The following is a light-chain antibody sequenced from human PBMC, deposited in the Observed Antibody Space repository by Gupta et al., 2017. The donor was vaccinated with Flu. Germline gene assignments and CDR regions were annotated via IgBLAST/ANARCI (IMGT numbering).Light chain of an antibody. CDR2: GES. CDR3: QQYSTSPS. CDR1: QSVSSSY. V-gene: IGKV3-20*01. J-gene: IGKJ3*01. Sequence: EIVLTQSPGTLSLSPGERATLSCRASQSVSSSYLAWYQQKPGQAPRLLIYGESSRATGIPDRLSGSGSGTDFTLTINRLELEDSAVYYCQQYSTSPSFGPGTKVDIK.